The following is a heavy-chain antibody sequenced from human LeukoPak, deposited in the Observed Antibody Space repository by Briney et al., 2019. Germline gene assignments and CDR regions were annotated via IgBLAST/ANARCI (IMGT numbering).Heavy chain of an antibody. V-gene: IGHV3-48*01. D-gene: IGHD3-10*01. CDR2: ISSSSSIT. Sequence: GGSLRLSCAASGFTFRDYNMNWVRQAPGKGLEWVSYISSSSSITYYADSVRGRFTISRDNAKNSLYLQVNSLRAEDTAVYYCAREASYYGLGNYYNFDYWGQGTLVTVSS. CDR1: GFTFRDYN. J-gene: IGHJ4*02. CDR3: AREASYYGLGNYYNFDY.